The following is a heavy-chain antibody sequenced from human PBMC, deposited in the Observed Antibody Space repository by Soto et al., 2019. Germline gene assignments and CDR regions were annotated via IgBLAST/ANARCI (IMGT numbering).Heavy chain of an antibody. J-gene: IGHJ4*02. V-gene: IGHV1-24*01. CDR1: GYTLTELS. Sequence: ASVKVSCKVSGYTLTELSMHWVRLAPGKGLEWMGGFDPEDGETIYAQKFQGRVTMTEDTSTDTAYMELSSLRSEDTAVYYCATWSSGWYRKTVPETDYWGQGTLVTVSS. CDR2: FDPEDGET. D-gene: IGHD6-19*01. CDR3: ATWSSGWYRKTVPETDY.